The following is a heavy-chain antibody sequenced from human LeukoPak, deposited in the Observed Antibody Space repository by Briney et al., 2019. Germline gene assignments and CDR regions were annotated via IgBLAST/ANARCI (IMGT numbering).Heavy chain of an antibody. CDR2: ISSSGSTI. V-gene: IGHV3-11*01. D-gene: IGHD3-9*01. Sequence: PGGSLRLSCAASGFTFSDYYMSWIRQAPGKGLEWVSYISSSGSTIYYADSVNGRFTISRDNAKNSLYLQMNSLRAEDTAVYYCARDYDILTGGALNVWGQGTTVTVSS. CDR1: GFTFSDYY. J-gene: IGHJ6*02. CDR3: ARDYDILTGGALNV.